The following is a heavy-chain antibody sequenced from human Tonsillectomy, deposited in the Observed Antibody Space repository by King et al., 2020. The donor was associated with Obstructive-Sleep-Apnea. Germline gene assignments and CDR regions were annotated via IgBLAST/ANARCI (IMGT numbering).Heavy chain of an antibody. V-gene: IGHV3-9*01. CDR1: GFTFDDYD. CDR2: ISSNSGSI. CDR3: AAAAGTWGRDDAFDI. D-gene: IGHD6-13*01. J-gene: IGHJ3*02. Sequence: VQLVESGGGLVQPGRSLRLSCAASGFTFDDYDMHWVRQAPGKGLEWVSGISSNSGSIGYADSVKGRFTISRDNAKNSLCLQMNSLRTEDTALYYCAAAAGTWGRDDAFDIWGQGTMVTVSS.